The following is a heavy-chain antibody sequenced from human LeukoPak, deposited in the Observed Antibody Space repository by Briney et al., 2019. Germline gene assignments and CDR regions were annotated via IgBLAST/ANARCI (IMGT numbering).Heavy chain of an antibody. Sequence: PGGSLRLSCAASGFTFGSSAMSWVRQAPGRGLEWVSGVTMSGDGPYYADSVKGRFTISRDNSKSTLYLQMNSLRAEDTAVYYCAKGSRGNADFVSWGQGTLVTVSS. CDR3: AKGSRGNADFVS. CDR1: GFTFGSSA. D-gene: IGHD3-10*01. CDR2: VTMSGDGP. J-gene: IGHJ4*02. V-gene: IGHV3-23*01.